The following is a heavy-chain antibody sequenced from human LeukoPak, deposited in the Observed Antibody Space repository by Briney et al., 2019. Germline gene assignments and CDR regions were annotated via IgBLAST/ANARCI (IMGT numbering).Heavy chain of an antibody. J-gene: IGHJ5*02. CDR2: IFPGDSDT. CDR3: ARRPSHSQNWLVP. Sequence: GESLQISSKGYGDRFTSYWVAWVRQMPGKGLEWMGIIFPGDSDTRYSPSIQGQVTISVDRSISTAYLQWSSLKASDTAIYYCARRPSHSQNWLVPRGDGNLVTVSS. V-gene: IGHV5-51*01. CDR1: GDRFTSYW.